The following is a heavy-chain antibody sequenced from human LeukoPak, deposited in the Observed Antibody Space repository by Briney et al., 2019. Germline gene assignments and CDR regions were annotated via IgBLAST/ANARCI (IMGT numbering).Heavy chain of an antibody. CDR3: AKCSAGNCDIDY. D-gene: IGHD2-15*01. CDR1: GFSFSSYG. J-gene: IGHJ4*02. CDR2: IWFDGSQT. Sequence: GGSLRLSCAASGFSFSSYGMHWVRQAPGKGLEWLTFIWFDGSQTYYADSVKGRFTISRDNSKNTLYLQMNSLRTEDTAMYHCAKCSAGNCDIDYWGQGTLVTVSS. V-gene: IGHV3-30*02.